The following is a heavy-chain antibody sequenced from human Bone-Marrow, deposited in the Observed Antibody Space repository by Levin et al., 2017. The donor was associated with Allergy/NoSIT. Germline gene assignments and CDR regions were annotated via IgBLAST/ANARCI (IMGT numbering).Heavy chain of an antibody. J-gene: IGHJ4*02. D-gene: IGHD4-17*01. V-gene: IGHV5-51*01. CDR3: ARIREATVTTTLDY. Sequence: GESLKISCKGSGYSFTTYWIAWVRQMPGKGLDWMGIIYPRDSDTRYSPSFQGQVPISADKSISTAYVQWISLRASDAAIYYCARIREATVTTTLDYWGQGTMVTVSS. CDR2: IYPRDSDT. CDR1: GYSFTTYW.